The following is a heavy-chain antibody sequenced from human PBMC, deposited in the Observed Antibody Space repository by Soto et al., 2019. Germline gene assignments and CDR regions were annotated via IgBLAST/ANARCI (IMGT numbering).Heavy chain of an antibody. J-gene: IGHJ6*02. CDR2: MNPNSGNT. CDR1: GYTFTSYD. Sequence: GASVKVSCKASGYTFTSYDINWVRQATGQGLEYLGWMNPNSGNTGYVQKFQGRVTMTRDTSISTAYMELSSLRSEDTAVYYCAKDRGSGSYAANYQYYGMDVWGQGTTVTVSS. CDR3: AKDRGSGSYAANYQYYGMDV. V-gene: IGHV1-8*01. D-gene: IGHD3-10*01.